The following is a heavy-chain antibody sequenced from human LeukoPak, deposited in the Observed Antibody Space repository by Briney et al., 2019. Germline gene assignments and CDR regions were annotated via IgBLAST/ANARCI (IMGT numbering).Heavy chain of an antibody. V-gene: IGHV3-48*03. CDR1: GFTFSSYE. CDR3: ARDLKDYYDRSGYRYYYYYYGMDV. D-gene: IGHD3-22*01. Sequence: GGSLRLSCAASGFTFSSYEMNWVRQAPGKGLEWVSYISSSGSTIYYADSVKGRFTISRDNAKNSLYLQMNSLRAEDTAVYYCARDLKDYYDRSGYRYYYYYYGMDVWGQGTTVTVSS. J-gene: IGHJ6*02. CDR2: ISSSGSTI.